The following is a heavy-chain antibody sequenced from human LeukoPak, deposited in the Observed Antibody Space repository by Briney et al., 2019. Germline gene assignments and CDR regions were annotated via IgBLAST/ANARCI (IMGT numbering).Heavy chain of an antibody. D-gene: IGHD4-17*01. CDR2: IYYSGST. V-gene: IGHV4-39*01. CDR1: GDSISSSGYY. J-gene: IGHJ4*02. CDR3: ARPAGDSSYYFDY. Sequence: SETLSLTCTVSGDSISSSGYYWGWIRQPPGKGLEWIGSIYYSGSTYYNPSLKSRVTISVDTSKNQFSLKLSSVTAADTAVYYCARPAGDSSYYFDYWGQGTLVTVSS.